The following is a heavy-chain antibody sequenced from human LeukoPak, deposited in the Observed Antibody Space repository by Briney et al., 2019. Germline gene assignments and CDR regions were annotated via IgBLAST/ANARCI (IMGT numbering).Heavy chain of an antibody. D-gene: IGHD3-22*01. CDR3: ARESHYYDSSGYFDY. Sequence: PGGSLRLSCAASGFTFSSYAMHWVRQAPGKGLEWVAVISYDGSNKYYADSVKGRSTISRDNSKNTLYLQMNSLRAEDTAVYYCARESHYYDSSGYFDYWGQGALVTVSS. J-gene: IGHJ4*02. CDR1: GFTFSSYA. CDR2: ISYDGSNK. V-gene: IGHV3-30*04.